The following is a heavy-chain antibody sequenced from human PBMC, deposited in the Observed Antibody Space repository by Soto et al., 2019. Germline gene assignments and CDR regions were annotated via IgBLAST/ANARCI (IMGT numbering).Heavy chain of an antibody. J-gene: IGHJ4*02. CDR1: GGSISSGGHY. D-gene: IGHD2-2*01. Sequence: QVQLQESGPGLVKPSQALSLICTVSGGSISSGGHYWSWIRPHPGTGLEWIGYIYYTGTTYYNPSLRSRLTISVDSSRNQFSLRLSSVTAAATAVYYCAREDETSNYFDYWGQGTLVTVSS. CDR3: AREDETSNYFDY. V-gene: IGHV4-31*03. CDR2: IYYTGTT.